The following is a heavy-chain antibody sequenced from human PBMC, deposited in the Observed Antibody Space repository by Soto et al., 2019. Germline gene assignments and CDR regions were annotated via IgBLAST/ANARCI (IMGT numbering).Heavy chain of an antibody. V-gene: IGHV3-23*01. CDR2: INSSGGRT. CDR1: GFTFSSYA. Sequence: EVQLLESGGGLVQPGGSLRLSCAASGFTFSSYAMSWVRQAPGKGLECVSVINSSGGRTSYADSVRGRFTISRDNSKNTLYLQLSSLRAEDTAVYYCAKANGQPGKSYFDPWGQGTLVTVSS. J-gene: IGHJ5*02. CDR3: AKANGQPGKSYFDP. D-gene: IGHD1-26*01.